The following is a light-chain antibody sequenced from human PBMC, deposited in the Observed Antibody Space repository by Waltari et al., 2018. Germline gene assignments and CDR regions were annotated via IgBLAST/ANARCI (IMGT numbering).Light chain of an antibody. J-gene: IGLJ3*02. V-gene: IGLV2-14*01. Sequence: QSALTQPASASGSPGQSSTISCTGTSNDVGGYNYVSWYQKHPGKAPKFMIYDVSKRPAAVSMRFSGSKSGNTTSLTISGLQAEDEADYYCSSYTSRSTWVFGGGTKLTVL. CDR1: SNDVGGYNY. CDR2: DVS. CDR3: SSYTSRSTWV.